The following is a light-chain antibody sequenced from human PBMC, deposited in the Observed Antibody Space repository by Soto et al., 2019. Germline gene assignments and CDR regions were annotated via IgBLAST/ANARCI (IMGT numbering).Light chain of an antibody. CDR1: QSVSSY. CDR2: GTS. J-gene: IGKJ1*01. Sequence: EIVLTQSPATLSLSPGERATLSCRASQSVSSYLAWYQQKPGQAPRLLISGTSNRAAGIPDRFSGSGSGTDFTLTISRLEPEDFAVYYCQQYDSSPRTFGQGTKVDIK. CDR3: QQYDSSPRT. V-gene: IGKV3-20*01.